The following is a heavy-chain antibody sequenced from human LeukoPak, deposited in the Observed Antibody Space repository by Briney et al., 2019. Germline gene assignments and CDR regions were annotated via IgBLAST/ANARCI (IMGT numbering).Heavy chain of an antibody. V-gene: IGHV1-18*01. J-gene: IGHJ4*02. CDR1: GYTFTSYG. CDR2: ISAYNGNT. CDR3: ARDRRVWSGYYPFDY. Sequence: ASVKVSCKASGYTFTSYGISWVRQAPGQGLEWMGWISAYNGNTNYAQKLQGRVTMTTDTSTSTAYVELRSLRSDDTAVYYCARDRRVWSGYYPFDYWGQGTLVTVSS. D-gene: IGHD3-3*01.